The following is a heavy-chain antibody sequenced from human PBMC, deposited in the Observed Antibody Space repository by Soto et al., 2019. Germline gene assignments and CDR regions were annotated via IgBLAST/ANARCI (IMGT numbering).Heavy chain of an antibody. J-gene: IGHJ4*02. CDR1: GYTFTNHG. Sequence: QVLLVQSGIEVKKPGASVKVSCKASGYTFTNHGISWVRQAPGQGLEWVGWVSAYNGDTKYAQQFQGRVTMTTDTPTTTAYMELRSLRSDDTAVYYCARDPSNSSGYYQFFDFWGQGTLVTVSS. D-gene: IGHD3-22*01. CDR2: VSAYNGDT. V-gene: IGHV1-18*01. CDR3: ARDPSNSSGYYQFFDF.